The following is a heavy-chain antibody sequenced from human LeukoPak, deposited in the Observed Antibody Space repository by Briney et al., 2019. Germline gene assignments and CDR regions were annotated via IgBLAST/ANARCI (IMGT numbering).Heavy chain of an antibody. CDR2: ISYSGT. V-gene: IGHV4-59*11. Sequence: PSETLSLTCAVSGVSINVSITRHYWGWIRQSPGKGLEWIGRISYSGTNYNPSLKSRVTMSLDTSKNQFSLKLNSVTAADTALYFCARDGEGDEGWDCWSQGTLVTVSS. CDR3: ARDGEGDEGWDC. J-gene: IGHJ4*02. CDR1: GVSINVSITRHY. D-gene: IGHD2-15*01.